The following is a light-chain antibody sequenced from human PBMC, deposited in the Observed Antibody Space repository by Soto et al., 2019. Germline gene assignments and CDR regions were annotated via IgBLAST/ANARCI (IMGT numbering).Light chain of an antibody. CDR3: QQYISYSRT. J-gene: IGKJ1*01. Sequence: DIQMTQSPSTLYASVGDRVTITCRASQTINSWLAWYQQKPGKAPKLLIYKASSLESGVPSRFSGSGSGTEFTLTISSLQPDDFATYYCQQYISYSRTFGQGTKVEIK. CDR1: QTINSW. CDR2: KAS. V-gene: IGKV1-5*03.